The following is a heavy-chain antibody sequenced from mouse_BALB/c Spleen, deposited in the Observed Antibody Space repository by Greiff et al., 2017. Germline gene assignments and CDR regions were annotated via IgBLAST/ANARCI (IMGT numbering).Heavy chain of an antibody. CDR3: GRSPGGYGSSYWYFDV. CDR1: GYSFTGYF. CDR2: INPYNGDN. D-gene: IGHD1-1*01. J-gene: IGHJ1*01. Sequence: EVQLQQSGPELVKPGASVKISCKASGYSFTGYFMNWVKQSHGKSLEWIGRINPYNGDNFYNQKFKGKATLTVDKSSSTAHMELLSLTSEDSAVYYCGRSPGGYGSSYWYFDVWGAGTTVTVSS. V-gene: IGHV1-37*01.